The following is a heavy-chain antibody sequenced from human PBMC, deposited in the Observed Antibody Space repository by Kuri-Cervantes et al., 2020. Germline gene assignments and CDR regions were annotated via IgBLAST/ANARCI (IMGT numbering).Heavy chain of an antibody. CDR2: ISYDGSNK. V-gene: IGHV3-30-3*01. CDR1: GFTFSSYA. J-gene: IGHJ6*02. CDR3: ATHEYGDYPYYYYGMDV. Sequence: GGSLRLSCAASGFTFSSYAMHWVRQAPGKGLEWVAVISYDGSNKYYADSVKGRSTISRDNSKNTLYLQMNSLRAEDTAVYYCATHEYGDYPYYYYGMDVWGQGTTVTVSS. D-gene: IGHD4-17*01.